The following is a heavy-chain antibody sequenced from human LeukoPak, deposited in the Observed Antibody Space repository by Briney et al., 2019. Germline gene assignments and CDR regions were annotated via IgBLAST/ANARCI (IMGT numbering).Heavy chain of an antibody. V-gene: IGHV1-8*01. CDR2: MNPNSGNT. Sequence: ASVKVSCKASGYTFTSYDINWVRQATGQGLEWMGWMNPNSGNTGYAQKFQGRVTTTRNTSISTAYMELSSLRSEDTAVYYCARVGSSWYKDLDYWGQGTLVTVSS. CDR1: GYTFTSYD. J-gene: IGHJ4*02. CDR3: ARVGSSWYKDLDY. D-gene: IGHD6-13*01.